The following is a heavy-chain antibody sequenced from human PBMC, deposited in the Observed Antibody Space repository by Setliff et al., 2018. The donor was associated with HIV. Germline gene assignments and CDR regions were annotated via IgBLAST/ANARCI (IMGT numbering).Heavy chain of an antibody. CDR3: AKGPWDEPHAFNI. J-gene: IGHJ3*02. CDR2: IKQDGSEK. CDR1: GFTFSSYW. D-gene: IGHD1-26*01. Sequence: PGGSLRLSCAASGFTFSSYWMSWVRQAPGKGLEWVANIKQDGSEKYYADSVRGRFTISSDNSKNTVFLQMNSLRVEDTAVYYCAKGPWDEPHAFNIWGQGTMVTVSS. V-gene: IGHV3-7*05.